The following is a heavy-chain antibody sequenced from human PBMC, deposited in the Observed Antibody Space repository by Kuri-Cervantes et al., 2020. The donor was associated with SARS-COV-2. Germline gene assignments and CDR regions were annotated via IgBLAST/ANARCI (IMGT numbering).Heavy chain of an antibody. D-gene: IGHD2-2*01. J-gene: IGHJ4*02. CDR3: ATGSVWTSSHFDY. V-gene: IGHV1-46*01. CDR1: GYTFTSYY. Sequence: ASVKVSCKATGYTFTSYYMHWVRQAPGQGLEWMGIINPSGGNTSYAHRFQGRATMPMDTSTSTVYMELSRLRSEDTAVYYCATGSVWTSSHFDYWGQGTLVTVSS. CDR2: INPSGGNT.